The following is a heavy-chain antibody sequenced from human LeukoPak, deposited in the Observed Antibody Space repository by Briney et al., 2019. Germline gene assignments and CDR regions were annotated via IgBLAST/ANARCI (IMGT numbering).Heavy chain of an antibody. CDR2: IYYSGST. V-gene: IGHV4-59*01. CDR1: GGSISSYY. Sequence: PSETLSLTCTVSGGSISSYYWSWIRQPPGKGLEWIGYIYYSGSTNYNPSLKSRVTISVDTSKNQFSLKLSSVTAAVTAVYYCARDGGEGGATFDYWGQGTLVTVSS. D-gene: IGHD1-26*01. J-gene: IGHJ4*02. CDR3: ARDGGEGGATFDY.